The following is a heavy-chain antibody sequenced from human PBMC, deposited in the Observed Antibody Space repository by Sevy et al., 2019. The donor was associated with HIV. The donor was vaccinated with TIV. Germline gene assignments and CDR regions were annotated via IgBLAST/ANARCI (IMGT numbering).Heavy chain of an antibody. V-gene: IGHV4-34*01. J-gene: IGHJ6*02. CDR3: ARGGGTTHDFWSGYRSLSYYYGMDV. Sequence: SETLSLTCAVYGGSFSGYYWSWIRQPPGKGLEWIGEINHSGSTNYNPSLKSRVTISVDTSKNQFSLRLSSVTAADTAVYYCARGGGTTHDFWSGYRSLSYYYGMDVWGQGTTVTVSS. D-gene: IGHD3-3*01. CDR1: GGSFSGYY. CDR2: INHSGST.